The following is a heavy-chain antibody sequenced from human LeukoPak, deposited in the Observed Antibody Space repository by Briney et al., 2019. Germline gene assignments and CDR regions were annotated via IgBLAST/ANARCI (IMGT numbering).Heavy chain of an antibody. V-gene: IGHV4-34*01. J-gene: IGHJ4*02. CDR3: ARVGYSLDY. CDR1: GGSFSGYY. Sequence: SETLSLTCAVYGGSFSGYYWSWIRQPPGKGLEWIGEINHSGSTNYNPSLKSRVTISVDTSKNQFFLKLSSVTAADTAVYYCARVGYSLDYWGQGTLVTVSS. D-gene: IGHD5-18*01. CDR2: INHSGST.